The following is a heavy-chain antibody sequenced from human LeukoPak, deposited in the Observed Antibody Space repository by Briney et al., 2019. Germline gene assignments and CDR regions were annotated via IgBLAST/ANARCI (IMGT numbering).Heavy chain of an antibody. J-gene: IGHJ4*02. CDR1: DLTVSDYY. CDR2: ISNGGVT. Sequence: PGGSLRLSCATSDLTVSDYYMSWVRQAPGRGLEWVSVISNGGVTYYADSVKGRFTISRDDSNDTVYLQMNNVRPEDTAVYCCGGSGSYYTPSYYWGQGTLVTVSS. CDR3: GGSGSYYTPSYY. V-gene: IGHV3-53*01. D-gene: IGHD3-10*01.